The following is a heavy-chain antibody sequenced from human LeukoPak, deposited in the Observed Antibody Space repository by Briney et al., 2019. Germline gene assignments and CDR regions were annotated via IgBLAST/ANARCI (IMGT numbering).Heavy chain of an antibody. Sequence: SETLSLTCTVSGGSIRSYYWSWIRQPPGKGLEWIGYIYYSGSTNYNPSLKSRVTISVDTSKNQLSLKLSSVTAADTAVCYCASIKGGGGSFDVWGQGTMVTVSS. CDR3: ASIKGGGGSFDV. CDR2: IYYSGST. J-gene: IGHJ3*01. V-gene: IGHV4-59*01. CDR1: GGSIRSYY. D-gene: IGHD3-16*01.